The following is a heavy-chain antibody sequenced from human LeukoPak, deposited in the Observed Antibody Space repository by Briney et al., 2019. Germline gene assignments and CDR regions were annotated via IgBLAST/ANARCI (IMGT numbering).Heavy chain of an antibody. D-gene: IGHD3-10*01. CDR2: VYHSGAN. V-gene: IGHV4-38-2*02. J-gene: IGHJ4*02. CDR1: ADAITSHFY. Sequence: SETLSLTCIVSADAITSHFYWGWIRQPPGNGGKGLEWIASVYHSGANYVNPSLKSRVSTSVDTSKSHFYLTLTSVAAADTAVYFCARASFASGSYYFELWGQGTLIIVSS. CDR3: ARASFASGSYYFEL.